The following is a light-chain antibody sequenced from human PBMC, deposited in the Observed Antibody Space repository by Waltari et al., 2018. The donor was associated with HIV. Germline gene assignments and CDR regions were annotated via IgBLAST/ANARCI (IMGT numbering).Light chain of an antibody. Sequence: DIQMTQSPSSLSASVGDGVTITCRASQTISSYLNWYQHRPGTAPKLLIYATFRLQSGVPSRFSGSGSGTDFTLTISSLQPEDFASYYCQQSYITPFTFGPGTKLDI. V-gene: IGKV1-39*01. CDR2: ATF. CDR1: QTISSY. CDR3: QQSYITPFT. J-gene: IGKJ3*01.